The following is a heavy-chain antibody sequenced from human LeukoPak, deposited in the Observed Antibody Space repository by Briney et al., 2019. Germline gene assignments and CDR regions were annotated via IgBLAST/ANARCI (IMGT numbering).Heavy chain of an antibody. J-gene: IGHJ6*03. V-gene: IGHV4-34*01. CDR1: GGSFTGYY. Sequence: SETLSLTCAIYGGSFTGYYWSWIRQPPGKGLEWIGDINHSGSTNYNPSLKSRVTISVNTSKNQFSLKLSSVTAADTAMYYCARLSADCSSTSCHYYYYYYMDVWGKGTTVTVSS. D-gene: IGHD2-2*01. CDR3: ARLSADCSSTSCHYYYYYYMDV. CDR2: INHSGST.